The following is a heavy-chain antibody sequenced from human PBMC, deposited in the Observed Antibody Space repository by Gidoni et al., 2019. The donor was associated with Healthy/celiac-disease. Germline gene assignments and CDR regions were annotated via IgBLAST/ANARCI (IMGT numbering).Heavy chain of an antibody. Sequence: QVQLQESGPGLVKPSQTLSLTCTVSGGSISSGGYDWSWIRQHPGKGLEWIGYIYYSGSTYYNPSLKSRVTIAVDTSKNQFSLKLSSVTAADTAVYYCARIDYGAHLFDYWGQGTLVTVSS. V-gene: IGHV4-31*03. J-gene: IGHJ4*02. CDR2: IYYSGST. CDR3: ARIDYGAHLFDY. CDR1: GGSISSGGYD. D-gene: IGHD4-17*01.